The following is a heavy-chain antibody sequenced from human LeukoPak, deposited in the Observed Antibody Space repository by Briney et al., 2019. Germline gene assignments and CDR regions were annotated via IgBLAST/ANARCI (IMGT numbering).Heavy chain of an antibody. CDR3: ARDSGSGLYGMDV. V-gene: IGHV3-33*01. CDR1: GFTFSSYG. D-gene: IGHD6-19*01. CDR2: IWYDGSNK. J-gene: IGHJ6*02. Sequence: GGSLRPSCAASGFTFSSYGMHWVRQAPGKGLEWVAVIWYDGSNKYYADSVKGRFTISRDNSKNTLYLQMNSLRAEDTAVYYCARDSGSGLYGMDVWGQGTTVTVSS.